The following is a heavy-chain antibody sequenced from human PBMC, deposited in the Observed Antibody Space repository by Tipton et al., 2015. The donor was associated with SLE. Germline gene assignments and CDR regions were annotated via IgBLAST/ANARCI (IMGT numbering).Heavy chain of an antibody. CDR1: GFTFSSYG. Sequence: SLRLSCAASGFTFSSYGMHWVRQAPGKGLEWVAVIWYDGSNKYYADSVKGRFTISRDNSKNTLYLQMNSLRAEDTAVYYCARERDAFDIWGQGTMLTVSS. J-gene: IGHJ3*02. CDR2: IWYDGSNK. V-gene: IGHV3-33*01. CDR3: ARERDAFDI.